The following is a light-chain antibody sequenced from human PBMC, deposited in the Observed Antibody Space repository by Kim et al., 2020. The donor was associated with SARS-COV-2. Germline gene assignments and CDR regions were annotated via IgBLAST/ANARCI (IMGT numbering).Light chain of an antibody. J-gene: IGKJ2*01. CDR3: QQYDPSFPYT. CDR1: ETTSSDY. V-gene: IGKV3-20*01. Sequence: EIVLTQSPGTLSLSPGERATLSCRTSETTSSDYVAWYRHKPGQAPRLLIYGASTRATGIPERFSGSGSGTDFTLTISRLEPEDFAVYYCQQYDPSFPYTFGQGTKLEI. CDR2: GAS.